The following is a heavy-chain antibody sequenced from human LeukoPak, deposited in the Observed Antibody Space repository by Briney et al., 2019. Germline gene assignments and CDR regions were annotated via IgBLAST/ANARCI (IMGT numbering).Heavy chain of an antibody. D-gene: IGHD1-26*01. CDR2: IREDGGDI. CDR3: MRDRGSGSSQTHEFFEH. V-gene: IGHV3-7*01. Sequence: PGGSLRLSCAASGFTFTNYWMSWVRQAPGKGLEWVAMIREDGGDIYYVDSVKGRFTISRDNAKNSLYLQMNSLRAEDTAVYYCMRDRGSGSSQTHEFFEHWGQGTLVTVSS. CDR1: GFTFTNYW. J-gene: IGHJ1*01.